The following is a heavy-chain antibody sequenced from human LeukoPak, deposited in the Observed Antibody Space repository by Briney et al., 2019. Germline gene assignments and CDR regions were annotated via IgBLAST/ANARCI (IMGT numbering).Heavy chain of an antibody. CDR1: GFTFSNFA. D-gene: IGHD6-13*01. CDR2: IVGSSST. Sequence: GALRLSCAASGFTFSNFAMTWVRQAPGKGLEWVSSIVGSSSTYYADSLKGRFTISRDNAKNSLYLQMNGLRAEDTAVYYCARIGAGSSRDYWGQGTLVTVSS. CDR3: ARIGAGSSRDY. J-gene: IGHJ4*02. V-gene: IGHV3-21*01.